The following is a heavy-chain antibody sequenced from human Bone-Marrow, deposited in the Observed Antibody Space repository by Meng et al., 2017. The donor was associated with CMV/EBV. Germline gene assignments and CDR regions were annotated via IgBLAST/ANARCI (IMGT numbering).Heavy chain of an antibody. D-gene: IGHD6-6*01. CDR3: VRGSSSLRDFDY. CDR2: INPSGGST. V-gene: IGHV1-46*01. CDR1: GYTFTSYY. J-gene: IGHJ4*02. Sequence: ASVKVSCKASGYTFTSYYMHWVRQAPGQGLEWMGIINPSGGSTSYAQKFQGRVTMTRSASTSTVYMELSSLRSEDTAVYYCVRGSSSLRDFDYWGQGTLVTVSS.